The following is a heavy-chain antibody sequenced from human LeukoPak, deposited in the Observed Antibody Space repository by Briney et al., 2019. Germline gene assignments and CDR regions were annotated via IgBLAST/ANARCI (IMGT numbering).Heavy chain of an antibody. Sequence: SVKVSCKASGGTFSSYAISWVRQAPGQGLEWMGGIIPIFGTANYAQKFQGRVTVTADESTSTAYMELSSLRSEDTAVYYCARGGYSSSWSKKKKKNYYYYYGMDVWGQGTTVTVSS. V-gene: IGHV1-69*13. CDR1: GGTFSSYA. J-gene: IGHJ6*02. CDR2: IIPIFGTA. D-gene: IGHD6-13*01. CDR3: ARGGYSSSWSKKKKKNYYYYYGMDV.